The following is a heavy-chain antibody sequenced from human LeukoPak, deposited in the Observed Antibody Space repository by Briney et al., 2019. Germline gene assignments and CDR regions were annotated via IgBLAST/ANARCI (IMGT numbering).Heavy chain of an antibody. V-gene: IGHV4-34*01. CDR1: GGSFSGYY. D-gene: IGHD3-3*01. CDR2: INHSGST. Sequence: PSETLSLTCAIYGGSFSGYYWSWIRQPPGKGLEWIGEINHSGSTNYNPSLKSRVTISVGTSKNQFSLKLSSVTAADTAVYYCARGPRGDFWSGYYRDYYGMDVWGQGTTVTVSS. J-gene: IGHJ6*02. CDR3: ARGPRGDFWSGYYRDYYGMDV.